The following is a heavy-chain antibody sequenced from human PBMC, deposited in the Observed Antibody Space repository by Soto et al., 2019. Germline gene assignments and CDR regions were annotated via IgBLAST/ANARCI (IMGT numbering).Heavy chain of an antibody. CDR2: INPSGGST. J-gene: IGHJ6*02. Sequence: ASVKVSCKASGYTFTSYYIHWVRQAPGQGLEWMGIINPSGGSTSYAQKFQGRVTMTRDTSTSTVYMELSSLRSEDTAVYYCARARNQDYYGMDVWGQGTTVTVSS. D-gene: IGHD4-4*01. CDR1: GYTFTSYY. V-gene: IGHV1-46*01. CDR3: ARARNQDYYGMDV.